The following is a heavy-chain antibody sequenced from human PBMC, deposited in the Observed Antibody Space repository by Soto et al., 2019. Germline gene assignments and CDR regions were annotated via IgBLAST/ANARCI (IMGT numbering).Heavy chain of an antibody. V-gene: IGHV3-74*01. Sequence: GGSLRLSCAASGFTFSSYGMNWVRLAPGEGLEWVARINMDGSSTSHADSVKGRFTISRDNAKNTLYLQMNSLRVEDTAVYYCARDYKNIAAVVSVGYWGQGTLVTVSS. CDR2: INMDGSST. CDR1: GFTFSSYG. D-gene: IGHD6-13*01. CDR3: ARDYKNIAAVVSVGY. J-gene: IGHJ4*02.